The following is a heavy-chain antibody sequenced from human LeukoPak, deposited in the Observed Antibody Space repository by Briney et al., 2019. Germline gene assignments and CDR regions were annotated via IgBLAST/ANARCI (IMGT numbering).Heavy chain of an antibody. CDR3: ARDRPENY. CDR1: GFTFNSYP. CDR2: ISDSGGGT. V-gene: IGHV3-23*01. Sequence: GGSLRLSCAASGFTFNSYPMSWVRQAPGKGLEWVSTISDSGGGTYYADSVKGRFTISRDNSKSTLYLEMKSLRPEDTAVYYCARDRPENYWGQGTLVTVSS. J-gene: IGHJ4*02.